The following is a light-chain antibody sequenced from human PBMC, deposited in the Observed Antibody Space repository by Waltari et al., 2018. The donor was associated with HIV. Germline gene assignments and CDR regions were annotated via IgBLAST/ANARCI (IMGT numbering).Light chain of an antibody. CDR1: SSDVGGYTL. V-gene: IGLV2-23*02. CDR2: EVS. J-gene: IGLJ2*01. Sequence: QSALTQPASVSGSPGQSLTISCTGTSSDVGGYTLLSWYQQHPGKAPKLMIYEVSKRPSGVSNRFSGSKSGNTASLTISGLQAEDEADYYCCAYAGSTTYVIFGGGTKLTVL. CDR3: CAYAGSTTYVI.